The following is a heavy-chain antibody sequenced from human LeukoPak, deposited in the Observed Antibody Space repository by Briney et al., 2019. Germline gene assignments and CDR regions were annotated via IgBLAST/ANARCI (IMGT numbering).Heavy chain of an antibody. CDR2: IYYSGST. CDR1: GGSMSSYY. CDR3: ARRTLNWVYFDY. D-gene: IGHD7-27*01. V-gene: IGHV4-59*01. J-gene: IGHJ4*02. Sequence: PSETLSLTCAVLGGSMSSYYWSSIRRPPGKGLEWIGYIYYSGSTNYNPSLKSRITISVDTSKNTFSLKRSSGTLGDTAVYYCARRTLNWVYFDYWGQGTLVTVSS.